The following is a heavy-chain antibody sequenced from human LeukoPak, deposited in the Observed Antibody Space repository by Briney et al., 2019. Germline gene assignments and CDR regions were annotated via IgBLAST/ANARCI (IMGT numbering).Heavy chain of an antibody. D-gene: IGHD3-10*01. CDR3: TGNYYGSGSYADFDY. V-gene: IGHV3-73*01. Sequence: GGSLRLSCAASGFTFSGSALHWVRQASGKGLEWVGRIRSTANGYATAYAASVKGRFTISRDDSKNTAYLQTDSLKTEDTAVYYCTGNYYGSGSYADFDYWGQGTLVTVSS. CDR1: GFTFSGSA. J-gene: IGHJ4*02. CDR2: IRSTANGYAT.